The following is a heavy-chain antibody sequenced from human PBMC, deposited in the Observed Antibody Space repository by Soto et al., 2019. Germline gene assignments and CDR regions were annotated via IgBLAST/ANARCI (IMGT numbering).Heavy chain of an antibody. J-gene: IGHJ5*01. V-gene: IGHV4-30-2*01. CDR2: IYHSGST. D-gene: IGHD3-9*01. CDR3: ARGQNYDILTGLGNWLDS. CDR1: RVSISSGGYS. Sequence: TLSVTCAVSRVSISSGGYSRSWSRQPPGKGLEWIGYIYHSGSTYYNPSLKSRVTISVDRSRNQFSLKLSSVTAADTPVYYCARGQNYDILTGLGNWLDSWGQGTLVTGSS.